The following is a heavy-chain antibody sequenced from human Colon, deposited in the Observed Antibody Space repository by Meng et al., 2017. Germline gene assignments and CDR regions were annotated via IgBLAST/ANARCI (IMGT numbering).Heavy chain of an antibody. CDR2: IVPNSGDT. D-gene: IGHD2-15*01. CDR1: GYSFSDCY. V-gene: IGHV1-2*02. Sequence: QVQLVQSGAEVKKPGASVKVYCQASGYSFSDCYIHWVRQAPGQGLEWMGWIVPNSGDTNYAQKFQGRVTMTRDTSISTTYMELIRLTSDDTAVYYCARSTPSLDYWGQGTLVTVSS. CDR3: ARSTPSLDY. J-gene: IGHJ4*02.